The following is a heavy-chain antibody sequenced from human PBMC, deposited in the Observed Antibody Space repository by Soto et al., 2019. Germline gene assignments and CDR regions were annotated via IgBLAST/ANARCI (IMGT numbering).Heavy chain of an antibody. CDR1: GFNFNNYS. Sequence: GESLNISCTASGFNFNNYSMSLIRQAPVKGLEWLSYITSSGSATYYADSVKGRFTISRDNAKNSLFLQVNSLRPEDTAVYFCARDRENYYHRSWIAGAMDVWGQGTTVTVS. J-gene: IGHJ6*02. CDR2: ITSSGSAT. V-gene: IGHV3-11*01. CDR3: ARDRENYYHRSWIAGAMDV. D-gene: IGHD3-22*01.